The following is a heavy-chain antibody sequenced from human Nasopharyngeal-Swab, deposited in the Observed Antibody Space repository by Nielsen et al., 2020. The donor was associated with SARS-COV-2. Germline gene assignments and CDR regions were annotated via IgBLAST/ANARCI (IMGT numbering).Heavy chain of an antibody. Sequence: SETLSLTCTVSGGSISSYYWTWIRQPPGKGLEWIGSIYHSGSTYYNPSLKSRVTISVDTSKNQFSLRLSSLTAADTAVYYCARIELRYFDGVVSNGWFDPWGQGTLVTVSS. V-gene: IGHV4-59*01. CDR2: IYHSGST. D-gene: IGHD3-9*01. CDR3: ARIELRYFDGVVSNGWFDP. J-gene: IGHJ5*02. CDR1: GGSISSYY.